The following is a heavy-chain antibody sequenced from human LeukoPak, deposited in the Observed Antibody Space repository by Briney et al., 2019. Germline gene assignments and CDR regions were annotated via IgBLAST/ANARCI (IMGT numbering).Heavy chain of an antibody. J-gene: IGHJ4*02. CDR1: GFTFSSFS. CDR2: ISSNGGST. D-gene: IGHD6-19*01. V-gene: IGHV3-64*01. Sequence: GRSLRLSCAAAGFTFSSFSMHWVRQAPGKGLESVSAISSNGGSTYYANSVKGRFTISRDNSKNALYLQMNSLRAEDTAVYYCAKDRGGWSYFDYWGQGTLVTVSS. CDR3: AKDRGGWSYFDY.